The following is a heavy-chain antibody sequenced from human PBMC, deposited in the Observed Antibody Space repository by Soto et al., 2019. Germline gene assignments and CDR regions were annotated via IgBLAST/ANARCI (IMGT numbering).Heavy chain of an antibody. V-gene: IGHV5-51*01. D-gene: IGHD3-10*01. CDR1: GYSFTSYW. J-gene: IGHJ5*02. Sequence: GESLKISCKGSGYSFTSYWIGWVRQMPGKGLEWMGIIYPGDSDTRYSPSFQGQVTISADKSISTAYLQWSSLKASDTAMYYCARHFYRFGELGRWLDPWGQGTLVTVSS. CDR2: IYPGDSDT. CDR3: ARHFYRFGELGRWLDP.